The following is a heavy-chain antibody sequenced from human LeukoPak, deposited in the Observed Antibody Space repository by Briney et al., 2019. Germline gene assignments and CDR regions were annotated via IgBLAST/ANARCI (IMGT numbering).Heavy chain of an antibody. J-gene: IGHJ3*02. V-gene: IGHV4-34*01. CDR3: ARGRYSSSWKFLNPPPLTI. D-gene: IGHD6-13*01. CDR2: INHSGST. CDR1: GGSFSGYY. Sequence: PSETLSLTCAVYGGSFSGYYWSWIRQPPGKGLEWIGEINHSGSTNYNPSLKSRVTISVDTSKNQFSLKLSSVTAADTAVYYCARGRYSSSWKFLNPPPLTIWGQGTMVTVSS.